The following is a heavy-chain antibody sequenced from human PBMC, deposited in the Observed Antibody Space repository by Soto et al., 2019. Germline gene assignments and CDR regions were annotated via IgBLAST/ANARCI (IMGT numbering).Heavy chain of an antibody. D-gene: IGHD2-15*01. V-gene: IGHV2-5*02. CDR2: IYWDDDK. Sequence: SGPTLVNPTQTLTLTCTFSGFSLSTSGVGVGWIRQPPGKALEWLAVIYWDDDKRYSPSLKSRLTITKDTSKNQVVLTMTNMDPVDTATYYRAHRGRYCSGGSCYPYFDYWGQGILVTVS. CDR1: GFSLSTSGVG. J-gene: IGHJ4*02. CDR3: AHRGRYCSGGSCYPYFDY.